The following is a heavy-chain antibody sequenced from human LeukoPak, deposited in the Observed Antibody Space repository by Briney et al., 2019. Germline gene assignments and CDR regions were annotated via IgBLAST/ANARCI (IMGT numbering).Heavy chain of an antibody. CDR1: GDSVSSNTAA. Sequence: SQTLSLTCVIAGDSVSSNTAAWNWIRQSPLRGLEWLGRTFYRSRWYNDYAGSVKIRITISPDTSKNHFSLHLDSVTPEDTAMYYCARDGWPAFDYWGQGSLVTVSS. D-gene: IGHD2-15*01. CDR2: TFYRSRWYN. CDR3: ARDGWPAFDY. V-gene: IGHV6-1*01. J-gene: IGHJ4*02.